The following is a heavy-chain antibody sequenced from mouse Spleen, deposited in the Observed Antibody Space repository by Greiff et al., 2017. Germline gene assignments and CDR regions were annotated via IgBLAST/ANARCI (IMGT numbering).Heavy chain of an antibody. CDR3: ARQGVITTEFAY. J-gene: IGHJ3*01. CDR2: ISSGGSYT. Sequence: EVQRVESGGGLVKPGGSLKLSCAASGFTFSSYAMSWVRQTPEKRLEWVATISSGGSYTYYPDSVKGRFTISRDNAKNTLYLQMSSLRSEDTAMYYCARQGVITTEFAYWGQGTLVTVSA. D-gene: IGHD2-4*01. CDR1: GFTFSSYA. V-gene: IGHV5-9-3*01.